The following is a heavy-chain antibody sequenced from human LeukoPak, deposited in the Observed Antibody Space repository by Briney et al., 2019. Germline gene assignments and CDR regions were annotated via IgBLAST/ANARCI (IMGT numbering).Heavy chain of an antibody. Sequence: GGSLRLSCAASGFTVNSNYMSWVRQAPGKGLERVSIIYKDGRTYYADSVKGRFTISRDNSRNMLYLQMNSLRAEDTAVYCCAKVRQWLVRDYYYYGMDVWGQGTTVTVSS. D-gene: IGHD6-19*01. J-gene: IGHJ6*02. CDR1: GFTVNSNY. V-gene: IGHV3-53*01. CDR3: AKVRQWLVRDYYYYGMDV. CDR2: IYKDGRT.